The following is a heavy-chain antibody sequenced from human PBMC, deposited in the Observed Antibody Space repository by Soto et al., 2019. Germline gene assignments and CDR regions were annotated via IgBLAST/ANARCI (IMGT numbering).Heavy chain of an antibody. CDR1: GYTFTGYY. CDR2: INPNSGGT. V-gene: IGHV1-2*02. J-gene: IGHJ6*01. Sequence: ASVKVSCKASGYTFTGYYMHWVRQAPGQGREWMGWINPNSGGTNYAQKFQGRVTMTRDTSISTAYMELSRLRSDDTAVYYCARDLDPITILGVVNLSGMDVWGQGTTVTGSS. D-gene: IGHD3-3*01. CDR3: ARDLDPITILGVVNLSGMDV.